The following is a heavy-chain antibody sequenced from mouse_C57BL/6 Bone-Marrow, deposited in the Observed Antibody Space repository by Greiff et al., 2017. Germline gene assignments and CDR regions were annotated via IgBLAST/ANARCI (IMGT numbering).Heavy chain of an antibody. CDR1: GYTFTSYW. J-gene: IGHJ4*01. CDR2: IDPSDSYT. D-gene: IGHD1-1*01. CDR3: ARDLPYYYGSSYYAMDY. Sequence: VQLQQPGAELVMPGASVKLSCKASGYTFTSYWMHWVKQRPGQGLEWIGEIDPSDSYTNYNQKFKGKSTLTVDKSSSTAYMQLSSLTSEDSAVYYCARDLPYYYGSSYYAMDYWGQGTSVTVSS. V-gene: IGHV1-69*01.